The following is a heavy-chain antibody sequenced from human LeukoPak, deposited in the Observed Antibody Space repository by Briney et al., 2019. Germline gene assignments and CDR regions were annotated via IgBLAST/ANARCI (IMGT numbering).Heavy chain of an antibody. D-gene: IGHD4-17*01. V-gene: IGHV3-30*04. CDR2: ISFNASNK. Sequence: PGGSLRLSCAASGFTFSSYSMHWVRQAPGKGLEWVAMISFNASNKYYAASVKGRFTISRDNSENTPYLQLNSLRADDTAVYYCARNPYGDYPFDYWGQGTLVAVSS. J-gene: IGHJ4*02. CDR3: ARNPYGDYPFDY. CDR1: GFTFSSYS.